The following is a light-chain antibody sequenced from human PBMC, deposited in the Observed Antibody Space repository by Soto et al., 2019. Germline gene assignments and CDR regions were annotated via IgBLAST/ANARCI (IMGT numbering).Light chain of an antibody. Sequence: EIVMTQSPATLSVSPGERATLSCRASQSVSSNLALYQQQPGQAPRLLIYGASTRATGIPARFSGSGSGTEFTLTISSLQSEDFAVYYCQQYNNWPPTFGQGTKVEIK. CDR1: QSVSSN. CDR3: QQYNNWPPT. J-gene: IGKJ1*01. CDR2: GAS. V-gene: IGKV3-15*01.